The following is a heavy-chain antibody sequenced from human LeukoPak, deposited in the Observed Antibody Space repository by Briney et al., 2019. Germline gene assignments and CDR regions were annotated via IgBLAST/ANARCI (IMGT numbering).Heavy chain of an antibody. CDR1: GGSISSYY. J-gene: IGHJ4*02. Sequence: SETLSLTCTVSGGSISSYYWNWIRQPPGKGLEWIGYIYYSGSTNYNPSLKSRVTISVDTSKNQFSLKLSSVAAADTAVYYCARARCPSCTLDYWGQGTLVTVSS. D-gene: IGHD2-2*01. CDR2: IYYSGST. CDR3: ARARCPSCTLDY. V-gene: IGHV4-59*01.